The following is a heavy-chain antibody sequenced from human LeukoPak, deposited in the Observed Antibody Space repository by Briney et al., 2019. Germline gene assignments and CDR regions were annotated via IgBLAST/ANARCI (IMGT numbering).Heavy chain of an antibody. V-gene: IGHV3-30*02. CDR2: IRYDGNNK. J-gene: IGHJ4*02. CDR1: GFTFSSYG. CDR3: AKRSDDYFDY. Sequence: GGSLRLSCAASGFTFSSYGMHWVRQAPGKGLEWVAFIRYDGNNKYYADSVKGRFTISRDNSKNTLYLQMNSLRAEDTAVYYCAKRSDDYFDYWGQGTLVTVSS.